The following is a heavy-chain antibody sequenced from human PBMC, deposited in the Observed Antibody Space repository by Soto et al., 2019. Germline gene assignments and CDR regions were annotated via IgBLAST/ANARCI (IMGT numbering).Heavy chain of an antibody. V-gene: IGHV3-23*01. CDR2: ISGSGGST. CDR1: GFTFSSYA. CDR3: AKGPSSRWYAGNWFDP. D-gene: IGHD6-13*01. Sequence: GGSLRLSCAASGFTFSSYAMSWVRQAPGKGLEWVSAISGSGGSTYYADSVKGRFTISRDNSKNTLYLQMNSLRAEDTAVYYCAKGPSSRWYAGNWFDPWGQGTLVTVSS. J-gene: IGHJ5*02.